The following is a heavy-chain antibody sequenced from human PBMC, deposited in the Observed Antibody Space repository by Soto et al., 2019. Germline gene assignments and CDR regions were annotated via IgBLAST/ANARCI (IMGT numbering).Heavy chain of an antibody. CDR1: GYTFTSYY. Sequence: ASVKVSCKASGYTFTSYYMHWVRQAPGQGLEWMGIINPSGGSTSYAQKFQGRVTMTRDTSTSTVYMELSSLRSEDTAVYYCARDGPTYYDFSKPMRGMDVWGQGTTVTVSS. J-gene: IGHJ6*02. CDR2: INPSGGST. V-gene: IGHV1-46*01. CDR3: ARDGPTYYDFSKPMRGMDV. D-gene: IGHD3-3*01.